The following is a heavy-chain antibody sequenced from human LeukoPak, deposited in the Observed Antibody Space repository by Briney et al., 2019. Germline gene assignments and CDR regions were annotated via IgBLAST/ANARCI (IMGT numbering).Heavy chain of an antibody. CDR1: GFTFSSYW. V-gene: IGHV3-7*01. CDR3: ARDLAGHYYGSGSSFDY. D-gene: IGHD3-10*01. J-gene: IGHJ4*02. Sequence: GGSLRLSCSASGFTFSSYWMSWVRQAPGRGLEWVANIREDGNEKYYADSVKGQFTISRDNAKNSLFLQMDSLRAEDTAVYYCARDLAGHYYGSGSSFDYWGQGTLVTVSS. CDR2: IREDGNEK.